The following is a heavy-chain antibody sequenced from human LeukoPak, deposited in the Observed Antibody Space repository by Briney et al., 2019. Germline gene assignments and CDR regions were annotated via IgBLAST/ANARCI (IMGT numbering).Heavy chain of an antibody. Sequence: SETLSLTCAVSGGSISSSSYYWGWIRQPPGKGLEWIGSIYYSGSTYYNPSLKSRVTISVDTSKNQFSLKLSSVTAADTAVYYCARDLGSGIAAAGTGVDYWGQGTLVTVSS. J-gene: IGHJ4*02. D-gene: IGHD6-13*01. CDR2: IYYSGST. CDR1: GGSISSSSYY. CDR3: ARDLGSGIAAAGTGVDY. V-gene: IGHV4-39*07.